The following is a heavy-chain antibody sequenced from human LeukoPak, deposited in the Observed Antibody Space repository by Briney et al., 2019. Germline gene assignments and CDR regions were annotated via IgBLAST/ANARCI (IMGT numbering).Heavy chain of an antibody. J-gene: IGHJ4*02. D-gene: IGHD2-15*01. Sequence: ASVKVSCKVSGYTLTELSMHWVRQAPGKGIEWMGGFDPEDGETIYAQKFQGRVTMTEDTSTDTAYMELCSLRSEDTAVYYCATSAARGEAARRPNFDYWGQGTLVTVSS. CDR3: ATSAARGEAARRPNFDY. CDR2: FDPEDGET. CDR1: GYTLTELS. V-gene: IGHV1-24*01.